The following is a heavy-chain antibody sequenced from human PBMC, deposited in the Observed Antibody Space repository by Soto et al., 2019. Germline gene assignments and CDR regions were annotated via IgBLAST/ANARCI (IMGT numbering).Heavy chain of an antibody. CDR3: ARLPNKSPQN. CDR2: ISSDASST. CDR1: GFTFSSYW. Sequence: EVQLVESGGGLVQPGGSLRLSCAASGFTFSSYWMHWVRQAPGKGLVWVSSISSDASSTSYADPVKGRFTISRDNAKNTVFLKMNSVRAEDTAVYYGARLPNKSPQNWGQGTLVIVSP. V-gene: IGHV3-74*01. J-gene: IGHJ1*01.